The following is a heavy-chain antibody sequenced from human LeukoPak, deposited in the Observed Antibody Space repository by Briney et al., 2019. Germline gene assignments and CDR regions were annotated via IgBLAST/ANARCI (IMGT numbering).Heavy chain of an antibody. CDR1: GFTFDDYA. CDR2: ISGDGGST. J-gene: IGHJ4*02. CDR3: AKDGEGGYYFDY. Sequence: PGGSLRLSCAASGFTFDDYAMHWVRQAPGKGLEWVSLISGDGGSTYYAGSVKGRFTISRDNSKNSLYLQMNSLRTEDTALYYCAKDGEGGYYFDYWGQGTLVTVSS. V-gene: IGHV3-43*02. D-gene: IGHD3-16*01.